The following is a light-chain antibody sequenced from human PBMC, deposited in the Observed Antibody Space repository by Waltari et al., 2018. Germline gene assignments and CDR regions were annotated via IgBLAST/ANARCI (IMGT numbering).Light chain of an antibody. Sequence: DIQMTQSPSTLSASVGDRVTITCRASQGITNWLAWYQPTPGKAPKLLIYKTSTLKSGVPSRVSGSGSWTEFTLSRRTLQPDDCVTYYCQHYNSYPWTFGQGTKVEIK. CDR3: QHYNSYPWT. V-gene: IGKV1-5*03. J-gene: IGKJ1*01. CDR2: KTS. CDR1: QGITNW.